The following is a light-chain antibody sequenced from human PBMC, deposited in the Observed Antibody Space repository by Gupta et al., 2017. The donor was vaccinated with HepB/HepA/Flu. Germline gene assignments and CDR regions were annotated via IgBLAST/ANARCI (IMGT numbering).Light chain of an antibody. CDR3: VRGTHWPT. CDR1: QSLVFSDGNTF. CDR2: QVS. V-gene: IGKV2-30*01. J-gene: IGKJ4*01. Sequence: DVVLTQSPLSLPVTLGQPASISCRSSQSLVFSDGNTFLHWFQQRPGQSPRRLLYQVSKRDSGVPERFSGSGSGTDFTLRISSVEAEDVAIYYCVRGTHWPTFGGGTKVEIK.